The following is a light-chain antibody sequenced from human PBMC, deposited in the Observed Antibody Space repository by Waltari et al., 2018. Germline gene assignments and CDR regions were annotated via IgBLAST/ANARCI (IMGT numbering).Light chain of an antibody. CDR1: QSVGSP. CDR2: DAS. J-gene: IGKJ5*01. V-gene: IGKV3-11*01. Sequence: EIVLTQSPVTLSLAPGERATLPCWASQSVGSPLAWYHQKPGQAPRLLRYDASNRATGVPARFNGSGSGTDFTLTIISLQSEDSAVYYCQQRSNWPPITFGQGTRLEIK. CDR3: QQRSNWPPIT.